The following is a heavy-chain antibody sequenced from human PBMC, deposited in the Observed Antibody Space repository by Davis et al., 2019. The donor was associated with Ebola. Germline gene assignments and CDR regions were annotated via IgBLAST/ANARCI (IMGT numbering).Heavy chain of an antibody. CDR3: AKVDLRHSGSYLNWGWFDP. Sequence: GESLKISCAASGFTFSSYAMSWVRQAPGKGLEWVSAISGSGGSTYYADSVKGRFTISRDNSKNTLYLQMNSLRAEDTAVYYCAKVDLRHSGSYLNWGWFDPWGQGTLVTVSS. D-gene: IGHD1-26*01. J-gene: IGHJ5*02. CDR1: GFTFSSYA. CDR2: ISGSGGST. V-gene: IGHV3-23*01.